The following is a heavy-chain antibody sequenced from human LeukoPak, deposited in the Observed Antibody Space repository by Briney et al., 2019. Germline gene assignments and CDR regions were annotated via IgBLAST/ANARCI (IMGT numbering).Heavy chain of an antibody. CDR3: ARGDQLFWYFDL. CDR2: INSDGSST. V-gene: IGHV3-74*01. CDR1: GFTFSSYW. J-gene: IGHJ2*01. Sequence: GGSLRLSCAASGFTFSSYWMHWVRQAPGKGLVWVSRINSDGSSTSYADSVKGRFTISRDNAKNTLYLQMNSLRAEDTAVYYCARGDQLFWYFDLWGRGTLVTVSS. D-gene: IGHD2-2*01.